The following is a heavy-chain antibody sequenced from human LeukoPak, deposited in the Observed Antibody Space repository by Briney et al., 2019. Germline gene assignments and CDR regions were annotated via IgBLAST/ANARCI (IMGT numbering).Heavy chain of an antibody. V-gene: IGHV1-18*01. Sequence: ASVKVSCKASGYTFTSYGISWVRQAPGQGLEWMGWISAYNGNTNYAQKLQGGVTMTTDTSTSTAYMELRSLRSDDTAVYYCARVQYYDILTGSYYYYGMDVWGQGTTVTVSS. J-gene: IGHJ6*02. CDR1: GYTFTSYG. D-gene: IGHD3-9*01. CDR3: ARVQYYDILTGSYYYYGMDV. CDR2: ISAYNGNT.